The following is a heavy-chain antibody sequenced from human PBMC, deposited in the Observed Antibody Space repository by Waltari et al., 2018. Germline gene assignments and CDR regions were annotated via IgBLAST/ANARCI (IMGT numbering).Heavy chain of an antibody. Sequence: QVQLQELGPGLVKPSETLSPTCAVSGYSISSGYYWGWIRPPPGKGLEWIGSIYHSGSTYYNPSLKSRVTISVDTSKNQFSLKLSSVTAADTAVYYCARQKGSGSEFDYWGQGTLVTVSS. CDR3: ARQKGSGSEFDY. J-gene: IGHJ4*02. V-gene: IGHV4-38-2*01. D-gene: IGHD3-10*01. CDR2: IYHSGST. CDR1: GYSISSGYY.